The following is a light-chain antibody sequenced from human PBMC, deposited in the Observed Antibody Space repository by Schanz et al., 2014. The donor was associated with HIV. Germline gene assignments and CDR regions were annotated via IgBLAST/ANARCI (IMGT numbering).Light chain of an antibody. CDR3: CSYAGRRGV. J-gene: IGLJ1*01. V-gene: IGLV2-14*03. CDR1: SRDVGGHNY. Sequence: QSALTQPASVSGSPGQSITIYCSGTSRDVGGHNYVSWYQQYPGKVPKLIIYDVNNRPSGISDRFSASKSGNTASLTISGLQAEDEADYYCCSYAGRRGVFGTGTKLTVL. CDR2: DVN.